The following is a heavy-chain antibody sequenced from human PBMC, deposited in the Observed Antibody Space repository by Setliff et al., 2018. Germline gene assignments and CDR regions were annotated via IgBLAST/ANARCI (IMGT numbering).Heavy chain of an antibody. Sequence: PGGSLRLSCAASGFTFSSYGMYWVRQAPGKGLEWVAVIWYDGSKKYYADSVMGRITVSRDNSKNTVYLQMNSLRAEDTAVYYCAKGIHRDAFDIWGQGTMVTVSS. CDR2: IWYDGSKK. CDR3: AKGIHRDAFDI. CDR1: GFTFSSYG. D-gene: IGHD3-10*01. J-gene: IGHJ3*02. V-gene: IGHV3-33*06.